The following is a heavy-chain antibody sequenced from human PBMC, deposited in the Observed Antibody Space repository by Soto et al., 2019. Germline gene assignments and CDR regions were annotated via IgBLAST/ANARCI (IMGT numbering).Heavy chain of an antibody. J-gene: IGHJ6*01. V-gene: IGHV3-48*02. CDR2: ISSSSTTI. Sequence: EVQLVESGGGLVQPGGSLRLSCEASGSTFSTYNMNWVRQAPGKGLEWVSYISSSSTTIYYADSVKGRFTISRDNAKNSLYLEMNSLRDEDTAVYYCARDQQLGAYYYGMDVW. D-gene: IGHD6-13*01. CDR3: ARDQQLGAYYYGMDV. CDR1: GSTFSTYN.